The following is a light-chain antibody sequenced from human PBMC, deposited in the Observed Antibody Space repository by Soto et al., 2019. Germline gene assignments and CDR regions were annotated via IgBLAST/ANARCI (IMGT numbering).Light chain of an antibody. Sequence: EIVLTQSPATLSLSPGERATLSCRASQSVSTYLAWYQQKPGQAPRLLIYEASNRATGIPARFSGSGSGTDFTLTISILEPEDFAVYFCQQRSGWPPMYTFGQGTKLEIK. CDR2: EAS. CDR3: QQRSGWPPMYT. CDR1: QSVSTY. J-gene: IGKJ2*01. V-gene: IGKV3-11*01.